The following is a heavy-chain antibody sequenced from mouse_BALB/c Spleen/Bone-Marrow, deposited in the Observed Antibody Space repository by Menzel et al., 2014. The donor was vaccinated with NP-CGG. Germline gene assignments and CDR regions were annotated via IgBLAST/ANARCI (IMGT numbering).Heavy chain of an antibody. V-gene: IGHV1-39*01. CDR3: ARSYNSFDF. CDR1: GYSFTGYN. J-gene: IGHJ2*01. Sequence: EVHLVESGPELEKPGAPVKISCKASGYSFTGYNTNWVKQYNGQSLEWIGNVDPYYGTTTYNQKFKGKATLTVDESSSTAYMRLERLTSEDSAVYYCARSYNSFDFWGQGTTLTVSS. CDR2: VDPYYGTT.